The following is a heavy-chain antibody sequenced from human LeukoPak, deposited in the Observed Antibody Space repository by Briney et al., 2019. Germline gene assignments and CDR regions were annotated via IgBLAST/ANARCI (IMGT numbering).Heavy chain of an antibody. J-gene: IGHJ5*02. Sequence: GGSLRLSCAASGFTFSSYAMSWVRQAPGKGLEWVSAIGGVGGTTYYADSVKGRFTISRDNSKNTLYLQMNSLRAEDTAVYYCAKDRGSSWQNWFDPWGQGTLVTVSS. CDR3: AKDRGSSWQNWFDP. CDR1: GFTFSSYA. D-gene: IGHD6-13*01. CDR2: IGGVGGTT. V-gene: IGHV3-23*01.